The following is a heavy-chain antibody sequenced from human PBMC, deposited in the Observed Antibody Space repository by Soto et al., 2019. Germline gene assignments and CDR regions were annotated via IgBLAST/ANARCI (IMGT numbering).Heavy chain of an antibody. D-gene: IGHD2-15*01. V-gene: IGHV4-31*03. CDR2: IYYSGST. Sequence: SETLSLTCTVSGGSISSGGYYWSWIRQHPGKGLEWIGYIYYSGSTYYNPSLKSRVTISVGTSKNQFSLKLSSVTAADTAVYYCARDAASYYFDYWGQGTLVTVSS. CDR3: ARDAASYYFDY. J-gene: IGHJ4*02. CDR1: GGSISSGGYY.